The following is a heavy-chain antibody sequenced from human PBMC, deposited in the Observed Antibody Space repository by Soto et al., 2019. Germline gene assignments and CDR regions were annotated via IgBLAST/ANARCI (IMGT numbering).Heavy chain of an antibody. V-gene: IGHV4-34*01. CDR2: INHSGST. Sequence: PSETLSLTCAVYGGSFSGYYWSWIRQPPGKGLEWIGEINHSGSTNYNPSLKSRVTISVDTSKNQFSLELSSVTAADTAVYYCASSPDYGNGVYFDYWGQGTLVTVSS. CDR3: ASSPDYGNGVYFDY. D-gene: IGHD2-8*01. J-gene: IGHJ4*02. CDR1: GGSFSGYY.